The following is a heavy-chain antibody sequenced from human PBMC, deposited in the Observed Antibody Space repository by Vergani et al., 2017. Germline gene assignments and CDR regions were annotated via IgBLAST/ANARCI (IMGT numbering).Heavy chain of an antibody. J-gene: IGHJ2*01. D-gene: IGHD2-2*02. Sequence: QVQLVQSGAEVKKPGASVKVSCKASGYTFTSYYMHWVRPAPGQGLEWMGIINPSGGSTSYAQKFQGRVTMTRDTSTSTVYMELSSLRSEDTAVYYCAKGLGYCSSTSCYRGWYFDLWGRGTLVTVSS. CDR2: INPSGGST. CDR1: GYTFTSYY. CDR3: AKGLGYCSSTSCYRGWYFDL. V-gene: IGHV1-46*01.